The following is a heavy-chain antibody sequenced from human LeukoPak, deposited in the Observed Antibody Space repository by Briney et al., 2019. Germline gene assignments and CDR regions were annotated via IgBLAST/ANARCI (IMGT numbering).Heavy chain of an antibody. J-gene: IGHJ4*02. CDR3: ARAANWNDGGFDY. Sequence: PGRSLRPSCAASGFTFSSYVIHWVRQAPGKGLEWVAVISYDGSNKYYADSVKGRFTISRDNSKNTVYLQMNSLRAEDTAVYYCARAANWNDGGFDYWGQGTLVTVSS. CDR2: ISYDGSNK. CDR1: GFTFSSYV. D-gene: IGHD1-1*01. V-gene: IGHV3-30*04.